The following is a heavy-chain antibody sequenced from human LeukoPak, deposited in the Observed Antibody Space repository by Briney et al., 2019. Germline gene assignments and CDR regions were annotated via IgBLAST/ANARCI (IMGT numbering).Heavy chain of an antibody. J-gene: IGHJ5*02. V-gene: IGHV3-30-3*01. CDR2: ISYDGSNK. CDR3: ARDRYYYDSSGSEFDP. CDR1: GFTFSSYA. D-gene: IGHD3-22*01. Sequence: GGSLRLSCAASGFTFSSYAMPWVRQAPGKGLEWVAVISYDGSNKYYADSVKGRFTISRDNSKNTLYLQMNSLRAEDTAVYYCARDRYYYDSSGSEFDPWGQGTLATVSS.